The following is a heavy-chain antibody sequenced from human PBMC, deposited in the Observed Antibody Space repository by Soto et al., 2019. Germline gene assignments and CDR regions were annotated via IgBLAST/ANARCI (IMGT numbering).Heavy chain of an antibody. CDR3: ASRGRLRHIYQDP. J-gene: IGHJ5*02. CDR1: GYTFTGYY. V-gene: IGHV1-69*02. CDR2: IIPILGIA. D-gene: IGHD3-16*01. Sequence: ASVKVSCKASGYTFTGYYMHWVRQAPGQGLEWMGRIIPILGIANYAQKFQGRVTITADKSTSTAYMELSSLRSEDTAVYYCASRGRLRHIYQDPWGQGTLVTAPQ.